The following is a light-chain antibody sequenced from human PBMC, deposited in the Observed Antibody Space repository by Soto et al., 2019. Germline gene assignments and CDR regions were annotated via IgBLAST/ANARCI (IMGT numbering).Light chain of an antibody. V-gene: IGKV3-15*01. CDR3: QHYNNWPRT. CDR1: QSVSSN. Sequence: EIVMTQSPATLSVSPGERATLSCRASQSVSSNLAWYQQKPGQAPRLLIYGASTRATGIPARFSGSGSGTVFTLTISGLEAEDFAFYYWQHYNNWPRTFGQGTKVEIK. CDR2: GAS. J-gene: IGKJ1*01.